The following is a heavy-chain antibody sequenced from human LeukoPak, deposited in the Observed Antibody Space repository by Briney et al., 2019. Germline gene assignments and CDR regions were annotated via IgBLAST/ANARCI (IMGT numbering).Heavy chain of an antibody. CDR2: ISSSSSYI. D-gene: IGHD6-13*01. V-gene: IGHV3-21*01. Sequence: GGSLRLSCAASGFTFSSYSMNWVRQAPGKGLEWVSSISSSSSYIYYADSVKGRFNISRDNAKNSLYLQMNSRRAEGTAVYYCARYSAAAGLFDYWGQGTLVTVSS. CDR3: ARYSAAAGLFDY. J-gene: IGHJ4*02. CDR1: GFTFSSYS.